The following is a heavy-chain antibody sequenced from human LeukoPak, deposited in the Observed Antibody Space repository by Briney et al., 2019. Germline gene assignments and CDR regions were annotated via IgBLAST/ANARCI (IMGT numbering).Heavy chain of an antibody. CDR2: IYPGDSDT. D-gene: IGHD3-16*02. Sequence: GESLKISCKASGYSFTSYWIGWVRQMPGKGLEWMGIIYPGDSDTRYNPSFQGQVIISADKSNSTALLQWSSLKAADTAMYYCARQVITFGGVIVILDYWGQGTLVTVSS. CDR1: GYSFTSYW. CDR3: ARQVITFGGVIVILDY. V-gene: IGHV5-51*01. J-gene: IGHJ4*02.